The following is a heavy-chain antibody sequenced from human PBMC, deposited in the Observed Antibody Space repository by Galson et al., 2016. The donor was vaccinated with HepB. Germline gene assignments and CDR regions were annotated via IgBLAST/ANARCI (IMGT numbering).Heavy chain of an antibody. CDR2: IIPQLGPP. J-gene: IGHJ4*02. CDR1: GGTFSSSV. Sequence: SVKVSCKASGGTFSSSVISWVRQAPGQGLEWMGGIIPQLGPPNYAQKFQGRVTITAVEVTSTAYMELSRLTSEDTAVYYCARSDWQQLLTTRFDDWGQGTLVSVSS. V-gene: IGHV1-69*13. D-gene: IGHD6-13*01. CDR3: ARSDWQQLLTTRFDD.